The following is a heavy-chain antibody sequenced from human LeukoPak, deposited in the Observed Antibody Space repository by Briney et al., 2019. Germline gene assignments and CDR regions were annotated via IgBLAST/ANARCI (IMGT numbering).Heavy chain of an antibody. CDR3: ARDFYGDYRFDY. Sequence: ASVKVSCKASGYTFTGYYMHWVRQAPGQGLEWMGWINPNSGGTSYAQKFQGRVTMTRDTSISTAYMELSRLRSDDTAVYYCARDFYGDYRFDYWGQGTLVTVSS. J-gene: IGHJ4*02. CDR1: GYTFTGYY. D-gene: IGHD4-17*01. V-gene: IGHV1-2*02. CDR2: INPNSGGT.